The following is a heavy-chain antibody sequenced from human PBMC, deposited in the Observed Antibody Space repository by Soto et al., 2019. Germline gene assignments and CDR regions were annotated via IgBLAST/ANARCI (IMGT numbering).Heavy chain of an antibody. CDR2: IITILGIA. Sequence: QVQLVQSGAEVKKPGSSVKVSCKASGGTFSSYTISWVRQAPGQGLEWMGRIITILGIAKYAQKFQGRVTITANKSTIKADMELTSLRAEDMCVSSCGRGTRLGMWGQGTTVTVSS. D-gene: IGHD3-16*01. J-gene: IGHJ6*02. V-gene: IGHV1-69*02. CDR3: GRGTRLGM. CDR1: GGTFSSYT.